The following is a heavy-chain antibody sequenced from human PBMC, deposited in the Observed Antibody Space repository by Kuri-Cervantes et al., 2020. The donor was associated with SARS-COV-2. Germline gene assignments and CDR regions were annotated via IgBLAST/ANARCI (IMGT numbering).Heavy chain of an antibody. V-gene: IGHV1-46*01. D-gene: IGHD3-3*01. J-gene: IGHJ3*02. CDR2: INPSGGST. CDR1: GYTFTSYY. Sequence: ASVKVSCKASGYTFTSYYMHWVRQAPGQGLEWMGIINPSGGSTSYAQKFQGRVTMTRDTSTSTVYMELRSLRSEDTAVYYCARGDWTIFGVVKDGDAFDIWGQGTMVTVSS. CDR3: ARGDWTIFGVVKDGDAFDI.